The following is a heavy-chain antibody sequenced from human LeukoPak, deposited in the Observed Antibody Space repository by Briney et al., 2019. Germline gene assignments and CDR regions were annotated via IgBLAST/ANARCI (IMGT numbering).Heavy chain of an antibody. CDR2: IKSKTDGGTT. J-gene: IGHJ4*02. Sequence: PGGSLRLSCAASEFSVGSNYMTWVRQAPGKGLEWVGRIKSKTDGGTTDYAAPVKGRFTISRDDSKNTLYLQMNSLKTEDTAVYYCTTVPGGGYDVPFDYWGQGTLVTVSS. CDR1: EFSVGSNY. D-gene: IGHD5-12*01. V-gene: IGHV3-15*01. CDR3: TTVPGGGYDVPFDY.